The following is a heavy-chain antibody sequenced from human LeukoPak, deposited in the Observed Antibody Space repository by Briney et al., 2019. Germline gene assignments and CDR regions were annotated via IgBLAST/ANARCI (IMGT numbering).Heavy chain of an antibody. D-gene: IGHD6-13*01. V-gene: IGHV4-59*08. CDR3: ARHFSWYYFDY. Sequence: SETLSLTCTVSGGSISSYYWSWIRQPPGKGLEWIGYIYYSGSTNYNPSLKSRVTISVDTSKNQFPLKLSSVTAADTAVYYCARHFSWYYFDYWGQGTLVTVSS. CDR1: GGSISSYY. CDR2: IYYSGST. J-gene: IGHJ4*02.